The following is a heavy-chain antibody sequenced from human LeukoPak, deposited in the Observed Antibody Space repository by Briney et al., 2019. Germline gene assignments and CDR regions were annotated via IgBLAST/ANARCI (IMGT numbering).Heavy chain of an antibody. Sequence: SVKVSCKASGFTFISSSIQWVRQAHGQRLEWIGWIVGGSSDTYYAQKFQERVTITRDMSTSTAYLELSSLRSEDTAVYYCAADPDTTMAFDYWGQGTLVTVSS. CDR2: IVGGSSDT. CDR1: GFTFISSS. J-gene: IGHJ4*02. D-gene: IGHD5-18*01. V-gene: IGHV1-58*02. CDR3: AADPDTTMAFDY.